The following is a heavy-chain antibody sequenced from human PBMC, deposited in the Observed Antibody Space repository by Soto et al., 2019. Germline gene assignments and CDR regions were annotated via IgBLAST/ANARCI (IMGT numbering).Heavy chain of an antibody. Sequence: SAKVTCKASGYTVTNYAVHWVRQAPGQRVEWMGWGNAGNGNTKYSQTFQGRVTITRDTSASTAYMEVSSLRSEDTAVYYCARAGIAPRPRSHLTSLYYYYYGLDVWGQGTTVTVSS. CDR3: ARAGIAPRPRSHLTSLYYYYYGLDV. J-gene: IGHJ6*02. CDR2: GNAGNGNT. D-gene: IGHD6-6*01. CDR1: GYTVTNYA. V-gene: IGHV1-3*01.